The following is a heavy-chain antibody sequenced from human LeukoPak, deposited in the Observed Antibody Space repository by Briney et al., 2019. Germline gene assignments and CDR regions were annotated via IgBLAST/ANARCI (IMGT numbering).Heavy chain of an antibody. CDR1: GGSISSYY. D-gene: IGHD1-26*01. Sequence: SETLSLTCTVSGGSISSYYWSWIRQSPGKGLECIGYIHYTGSTNYNPSLKSRVTISVDTSKNQFSLKLSSVTAADTAVYYCARRVGARKKPFDYWGQGTLVTVSS. CDR3: ARRVGARKKPFDY. V-gene: IGHV4-59*12. CDR2: IHYTGST. J-gene: IGHJ4*02.